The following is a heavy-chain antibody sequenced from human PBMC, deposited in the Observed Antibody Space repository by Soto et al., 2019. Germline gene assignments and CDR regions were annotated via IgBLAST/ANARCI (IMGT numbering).Heavy chain of an antibody. J-gene: IGHJ1*01. CDR1: GGSISGYY. CDR2: IYYSGST. V-gene: IGHV4-59*08. CDR3: ARYQQYFQH. Sequence: QVQLQESGPGLVKPSETLSLTCTVSGGSISGYYWSWIRQPPGKGLEWIGYIYYSGSTNYNPSLTSRVTISVDTSKNQFSLKLSSVTAADTAGYYCARYQQYFQHWGQGTLVTVSS.